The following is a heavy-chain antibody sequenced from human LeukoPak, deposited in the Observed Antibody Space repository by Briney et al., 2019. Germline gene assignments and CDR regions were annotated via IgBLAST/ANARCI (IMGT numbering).Heavy chain of an antibody. CDR3: ARVRTTHYYDSSGYSDYFDY. J-gene: IGHJ4*02. CDR1: GYTFTSYG. CDR2: ISAYNGNT. V-gene: IGHV1-18*01. D-gene: IGHD3-22*01. Sequence: ASVKVSCKAFGYTFTSYGISWVRQAPGQGLEWMGWISAYNGNTNYAQKLQGRVTMTTDTSTSTAYMELRSLRSDDTAVYYCARVRTTHYYDSSGYSDYFDYWGQGTLVTVSS.